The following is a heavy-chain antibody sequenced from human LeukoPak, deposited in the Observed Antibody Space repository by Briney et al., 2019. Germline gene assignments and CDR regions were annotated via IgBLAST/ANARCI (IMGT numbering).Heavy chain of an antibody. Sequence: GASVKVSCKASGYAFTSYGISWVRQAPGQGLEWMGWISAYNGNTNYAQKLQGRVTMTTDTSTSTAYMELRSLRSDDTAVYYCAGSSTSAKGSGYQLLWNYWGQGTLVTVSS. J-gene: IGHJ4*02. CDR3: AGSSTSAKGSGYQLLWNY. D-gene: IGHD2-2*01. V-gene: IGHV1-18*01. CDR1: GYAFTSYG. CDR2: ISAYNGNT.